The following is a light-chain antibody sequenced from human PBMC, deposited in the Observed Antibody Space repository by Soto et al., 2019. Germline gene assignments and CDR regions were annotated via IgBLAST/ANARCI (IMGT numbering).Light chain of an antibody. V-gene: IGLV2-8*01. CDR1: RSDVGDYTY. J-gene: IGLJ2*01. Sequence: QSVLTQPPSASGSPGQSVTISCTGTRSDVGDYTYVSLYQQHPGKAPILLIYEVTKRPSGVPDRFSGSKSANTASLTVSGLQAEDEAEDYCSSYAGSDNFEVFGGGTKLTVL. CDR2: EVT. CDR3: SSYAGSDNFEV.